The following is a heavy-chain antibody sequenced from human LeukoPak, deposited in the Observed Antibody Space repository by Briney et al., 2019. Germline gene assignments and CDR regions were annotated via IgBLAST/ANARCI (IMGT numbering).Heavy chain of an antibody. Sequence: PGGSLRLSCAASGFTFSSHAMHWVCQAPGKGLEWVAIISYDGSNEYYADSVKGRFTISRDNSKNTLFLQVNSLRAEDTAVYYCARGGSGSYYYYFYYMDVWGKGTTVTVSS. J-gene: IGHJ6*03. CDR3: ARGGSGSYYYYFYYMDV. CDR2: ISYDGSNE. D-gene: IGHD5-12*01. V-gene: IGHV3-30-3*01. CDR1: GFTFSSHA.